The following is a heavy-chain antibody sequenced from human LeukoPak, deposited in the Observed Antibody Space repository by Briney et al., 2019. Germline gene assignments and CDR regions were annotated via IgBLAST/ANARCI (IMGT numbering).Heavy chain of an antibody. J-gene: IGHJ4*02. CDR2: IIPIFGTA. Sequence: SSVTVSCKASGGTFSSYAISWVRQAPGQGLEWMGGIIPIFGTANYEQKFQGRGTITTDESTSTAYLELSSLRAEDTAVYYCATWTGRGYLFDYWGQGTLVTVSS. CDR3: ATWTGRGYLFDY. CDR1: GGTFSSYA. V-gene: IGHV1-69*05. D-gene: IGHD3/OR15-3a*01.